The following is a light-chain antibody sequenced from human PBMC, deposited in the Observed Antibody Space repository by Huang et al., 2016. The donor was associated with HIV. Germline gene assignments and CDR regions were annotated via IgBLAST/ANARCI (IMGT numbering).Light chain of an antibody. J-gene: IGKJ5*01. CDR2: WAS. V-gene: IGKV4-1*01. CDR3: QQYYSASIT. CDR1: QPLLSTANNKSY. Sequence: DIVMTQSPGSLTVSLGERASINCTSSQPLLSTANNKSYLAWYQQKPRQPPKALIYWASNRESGVPERFSGSGSGKDFTLTISSLQAEDVALYYCQQYYSASITFGQGTRVEI.